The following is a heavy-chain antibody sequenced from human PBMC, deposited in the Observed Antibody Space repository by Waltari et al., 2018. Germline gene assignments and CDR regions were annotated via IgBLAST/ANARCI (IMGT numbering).Heavy chain of an antibody. V-gene: IGHV4-39*01. Sequence: QLQLQESGPGLVKPSETLSLTCTVSGGSISSSSYYWGWTRRPPGKGLEWIGSIYYSGSPYYNPSLKSRVTISVDTSKNQFSLKLSSVTAADTAVYYCARLLWFGELSQFDYWGQGTLVTVSS. CDR2: IYYSGSP. CDR3: ARLLWFGELSQFDY. D-gene: IGHD3-10*01. J-gene: IGHJ4*02. CDR1: GGSISSSSYY.